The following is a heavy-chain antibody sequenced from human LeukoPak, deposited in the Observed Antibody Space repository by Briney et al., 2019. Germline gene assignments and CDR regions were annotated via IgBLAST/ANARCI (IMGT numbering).Heavy chain of an antibody. V-gene: IGHV1-8*01. CDR1: GYTFTSYD. CDR3: AREYYDFWSGYYTGSNWFDP. CDR2: MNPSSGNT. D-gene: IGHD3-3*01. J-gene: IGHJ5*02. Sequence: ASVKVSCKASGYTFTSYDINWVRQATGQGLEWMGWMNPSSGNTGYAQKFQGRVTMTRNTSISTAYMELSSLRSEDTAVYYCAREYYDFWSGYYTGSNWFDPWGQGTLVTVSS.